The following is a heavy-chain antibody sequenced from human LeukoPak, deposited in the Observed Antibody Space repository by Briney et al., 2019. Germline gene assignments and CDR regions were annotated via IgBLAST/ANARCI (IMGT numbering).Heavy chain of an antibody. CDR3: AKDLAYCSSTSCYAAYYYYYGMDV. CDR2: ISYDGSNK. V-gene: IGHV3-30*18. Sequence: GGSLRLSCAASGFTFSSYGMHWVRQAPGKGLEWVAVISYDGSNKYYADSVKGRFTISRDNSKNTLYLQMNSLRAEDTVVYYCAKDLAYCSSTSCYAAYYYYYGMDVWGQGTTVTVSS. CDR1: GFTFSSYG. J-gene: IGHJ6*02. D-gene: IGHD2-2*01.